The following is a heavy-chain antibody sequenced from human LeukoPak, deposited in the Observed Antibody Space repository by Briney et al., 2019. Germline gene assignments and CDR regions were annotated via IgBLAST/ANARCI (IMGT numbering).Heavy chain of an antibody. V-gene: IGHV4-34*01. CDR2: INHSGST. CDR1: GGSFSGYY. J-gene: IGHJ5*02. CDR3: ARHGLRYFDWLHH. Sequence: SETLSLTCAVYGGSFSGYYWSWIRQPPGKGLEWIGEINHSGSTNYNPSLKSRVTISVDTSKNQFSLKLNSMTAADTAVYYCARHGLRYFDWLHHWGQGTLVTVSS. D-gene: IGHD3-9*01.